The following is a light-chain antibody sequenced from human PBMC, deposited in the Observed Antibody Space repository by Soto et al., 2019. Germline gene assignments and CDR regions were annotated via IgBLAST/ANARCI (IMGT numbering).Light chain of an antibody. J-gene: IGKJ1*01. Sequence: DIQMTQSPSTLSASVGDRVIITCRASQSISTWLAWHQQKPGKAPKLLISKASSLESGVPSRFSGSGSGTEFTLTISSLQHDDFATYYCHRENTLRAFGQGTKGDSK. CDR2: KAS. CDR3: HRENTLRA. CDR1: QSISTW. V-gene: IGKV1-5*03.